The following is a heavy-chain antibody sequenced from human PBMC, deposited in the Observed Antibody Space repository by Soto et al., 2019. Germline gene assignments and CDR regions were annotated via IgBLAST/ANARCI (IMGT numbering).Heavy chain of an antibody. CDR3: ARDHMAGMDV. J-gene: IGHJ6*02. CDR1: GVTFSSYA. CDR2: ISYDGSNK. D-gene: IGHD2-21*01. Sequence: QVQLVESGGCVVQPGRSLRLSCAASGVTFSSYAMHWVRQAPGKGLEWVAVISYDGSNKYYADSVKGRFTISRDNSKNTLYLQMNTLRAEDTAVYYCARDHMAGMDVWGQGTTVTVSS. V-gene: IGHV3-30-3*01.